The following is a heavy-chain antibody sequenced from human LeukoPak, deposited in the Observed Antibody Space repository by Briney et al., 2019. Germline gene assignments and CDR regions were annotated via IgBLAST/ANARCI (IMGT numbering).Heavy chain of an antibody. CDR3: ARAVGGYHFQH. V-gene: IGHV1-46*01. D-gene: IGHD1-26*01. CDR1: GYTFTSYY. CDR2: INPSGGST. J-gene: IGHJ1*01. Sequence: ASVRASCKASGYTFTSYYMHWVRQAPGQGLEWMGIINPSGGSTSYAQKFQGRVTMTRDTSTSTVYMELSSLRSEDTAVYYCARAVGGYHFQHWGQGTLVTVSS.